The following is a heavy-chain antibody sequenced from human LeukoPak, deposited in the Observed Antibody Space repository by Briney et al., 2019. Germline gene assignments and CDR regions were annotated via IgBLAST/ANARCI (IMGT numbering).Heavy chain of an antibody. CDR3: AKGARVYYNYMDV. D-gene: IGHD5-12*01. CDR1: VFSFSSYT. CDR2: ISGSGGST. J-gene: IGHJ6*03. V-gene: IGHV3-23*01. Sequence: GGSLRLSCSASVFSFSSYTMTWVRQAPGPGLEWVSAISGSGGSTYYADSVKGRFSISRDNSKNTVNLQMNSLRAEDTAVYYCAKGARVYYNYMDVWGKGTTVTVSS.